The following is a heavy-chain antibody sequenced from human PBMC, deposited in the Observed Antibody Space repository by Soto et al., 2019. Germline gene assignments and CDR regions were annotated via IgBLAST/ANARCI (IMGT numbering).Heavy chain of an antibody. V-gene: IGHV1-69*13. CDR3: ARRLTYSNYGYDYYGMDV. Sequence: SVKLSCKASGGTLSSDAISWLRQAHGQGLEWMGGIIPIFGTANYAQKFQGGVTITADESTSTAYMELSSLRYEDTAVYYCARRLTYSNYGYDYYGMDVWGQGTTVTVSS. CDR1: GGTLSSDA. J-gene: IGHJ6*02. CDR2: IIPIFGTA. D-gene: IGHD4-4*01.